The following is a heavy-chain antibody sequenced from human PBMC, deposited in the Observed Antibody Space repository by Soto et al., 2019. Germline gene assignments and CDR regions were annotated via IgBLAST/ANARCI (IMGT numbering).Heavy chain of an antibody. J-gene: IGHJ3*02. CDR1: GFTFSSYS. CDR3: AREMMGPNDAFDI. CDR2: ISSSSSTI. V-gene: IGHV3-48*04. Sequence: GGSLRLSCAASGFTFSSYSMNWVRQAPGKGLEWVSYISSSSSTIYYADSVKGRFTISRDNAKNSLYLQMNSLRAEDTAVYCCAREMMGPNDAFDIWGQGTMVTVSS. D-gene: IGHD3-16*01.